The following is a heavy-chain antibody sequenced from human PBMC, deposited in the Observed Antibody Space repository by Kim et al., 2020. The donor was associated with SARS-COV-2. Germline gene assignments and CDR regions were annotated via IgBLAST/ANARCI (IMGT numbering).Heavy chain of an antibody. J-gene: IGHJ4*02. CDR2: ISSDSRNI. Sequence: GGSLRLSCAASGFTFNSFGMNWVRQAPGKGLAWVSYISSDSRNIYYADSVKGRFTISRDNAKNSLFLQMNSLSDEDTAVYYFASESAAVDWGQGTLVTVSS. V-gene: IGHV3-48*02. CDR1: GFTFNSFG. CDR3: ASESAAVD.